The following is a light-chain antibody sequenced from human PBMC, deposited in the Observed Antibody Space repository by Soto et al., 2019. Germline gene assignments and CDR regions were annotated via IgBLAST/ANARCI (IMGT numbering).Light chain of an antibody. CDR1: QSVSSSY. CDR3: QQDGSSPLT. J-gene: IGKJ3*01. V-gene: IGKV3-20*01. Sequence: EIVLTQSPGTLSLSPGERATLSCRASQSVSSSYLAWYQQKPGQAPRLLIYGASSRATGSPERFSGSGSGTDFTLTIIRLEPEDFAVYYCQQDGSSPLTFGPGTKVDIK. CDR2: GAS.